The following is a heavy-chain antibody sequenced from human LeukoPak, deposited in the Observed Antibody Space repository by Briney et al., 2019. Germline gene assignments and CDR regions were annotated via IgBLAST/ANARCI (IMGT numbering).Heavy chain of an antibody. Sequence: GASVKVSCKASGYTFTSYDINWVRQATGQGLEWMGWMNPNSGNTGYAQKFQGRVTMTRNTSISTAYMELSSLRSEDTAVYYCVRRRQWLARFTFDYWGQGTLVTVSS. CDR3: VRRRQWLARFTFDY. J-gene: IGHJ4*02. D-gene: IGHD6-19*01. CDR1: GYTFTSYD. CDR2: MNPNSGNT. V-gene: IGHV1-8*01.